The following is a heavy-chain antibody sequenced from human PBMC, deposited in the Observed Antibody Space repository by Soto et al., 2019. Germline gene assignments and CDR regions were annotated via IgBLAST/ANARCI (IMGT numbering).Heavy chain of an antibody. Sequence: QLQLQESGPGLVKPSETLSLTCTVSGGSISSSSYYWGWIRQPPGKGLEWIGSIYYSGSTYYNPSLKSRVTISVDTSKNQFSLKLSSVTAADTAVYYCARHRITMVRGVLRYNWFDPWGQGTLVTVSS. CDR2: IYYSGST. J-gene: IGHJ5*02. V-gene: IGHV4-39*01. D-gene: IGHD3-10*01. CDR1: GGSISSSSYY. CDR3: ARHRITMVRGVLRYNWFDP.